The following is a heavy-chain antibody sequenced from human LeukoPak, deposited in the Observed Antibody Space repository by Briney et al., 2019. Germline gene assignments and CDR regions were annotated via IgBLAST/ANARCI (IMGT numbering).Heavy chain of an antibody. Sequence: GASVKVSCKASGYTFSNYGFSWVRQAPGQGLEWMGWISAYNFDTKYAQKVQGRVTMTRDTSISTAYMELSRLRSDDTAVYYCARDRRGSSGTDYWGQGTLVTVSS. CDR3: ARDRRGSSGTDY. CDR1: GYTFSNYG. J-gene: IGHJ4*02. V-gene: IGHV1-18*01. D-gene: IGHD6-19*01. CDR2: ISAYNFDT.